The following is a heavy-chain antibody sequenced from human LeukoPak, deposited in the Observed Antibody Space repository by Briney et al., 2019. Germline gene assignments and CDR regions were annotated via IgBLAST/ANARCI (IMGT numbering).Heavy chain of an antibody. CDR2: IFHSGTT. Sequence: SETLSLTCTVSGASIKSYDWSWIRQPPGKGLEWIAYIFHSGTTNYNPSLKSRVTISIDTSTNQESLRLSSVTAADTALYYCARSSSSRFDPWGQGTLVSVFS. CDR3: ARSSSSRFDP. V-gene: IGHV4-59*01. CDR1: GASIKSYD. J-gene: IGHJ5*02. D-gene: IGHD2/OR15-2a*01.